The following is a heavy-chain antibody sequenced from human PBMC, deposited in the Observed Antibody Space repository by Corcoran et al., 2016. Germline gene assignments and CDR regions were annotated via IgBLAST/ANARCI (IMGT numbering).Heavy chain of an antibody. D-gene: IGHD3-10*01. CDR3: ARSGPQGHYYYGMDV. V-gene: IGHV4-59*01. CDR1: GGSISSYY. Sequence: QVQLQESGPGLVKPSETLSLTCTVSGGSISSYYWSWIWQPPGKGLEWIGYIYYSGSTNYNPSLKSRVTISVDTSKNQFSLKLSSVTAADTAVYYCARSGPQGHYYYGMDVWGQGTTVTVSS. J-gene: IGHJ6*02. CDR2: IYYSGST.